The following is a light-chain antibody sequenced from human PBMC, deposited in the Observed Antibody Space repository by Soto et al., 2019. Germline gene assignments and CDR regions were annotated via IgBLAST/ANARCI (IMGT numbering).Light chain of an antibody. CDR2: RNN. CDR1: SSNIGSKY. V-gene: IGLV1-47*01. Sequence: QSVLTQPPSASGTPGQRGTISCSGSSSNIGSKYVYWYQQLPGTAPKLLIYRNNQRPSGVPDRFSGSKSGTSASLAISGLRSEDEADYYCAAWDDSLSGVVFGGGTKLTVL. J-gene: IGLJ2*01. CDR3: AAWDDSLSGVV.